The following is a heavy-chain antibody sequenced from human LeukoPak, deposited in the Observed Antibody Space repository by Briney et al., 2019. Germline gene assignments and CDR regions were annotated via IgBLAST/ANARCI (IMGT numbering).Heavy chain of an antibody. V-gene: IGHV6-1*01. J-gene: IGHJ4*02. Sequence: SQTLSLTCGISGDSVSSSSAAWNWVRQSPSRGLEWLGRSYYRSTWNHEYGLFVKSRINLNTDTSKNQISLHLNSVTPEDTAVYYCTSGSRSFDDWGQGTLVTVAS. CDR2: SYYRSTWNH. CDR3: TSGSRSFDD. D-gene: IGHD6-13*01. CDR1: GDSVSSSSAA.